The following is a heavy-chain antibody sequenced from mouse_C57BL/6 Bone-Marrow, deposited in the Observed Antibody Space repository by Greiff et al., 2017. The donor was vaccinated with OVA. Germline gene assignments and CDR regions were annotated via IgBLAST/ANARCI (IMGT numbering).Heavy chain of an antibody. CDR1: GCTFTSYW. D-gene: IGHD2-3*01. Sequence: QVQLQQSGAELAKPGASVKLSCKASGCTFTSYWMHWVKQRPGQGLEWIGYINPSSGYTKYNQKFKDKATLTADKSSSAAYMQLSSLTYEDSAVYYCASFYDGYYRYWGKGTTLTVSS. J-gene: IGHJ2*01. CDR3: ASFYDGYYRY. V-gene: IGHV1-7*01. CDR2: INPSSGYT.